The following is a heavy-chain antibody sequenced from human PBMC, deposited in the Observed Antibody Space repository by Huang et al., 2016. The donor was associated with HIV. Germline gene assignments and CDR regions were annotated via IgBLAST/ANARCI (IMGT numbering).Heavy chain of an antibody. CDR1: GFIFSNFS. CDR3: ARDLRGYDSTFDFYYYYGMDV. J-gene: IGHJ6*02. CDR2: ISASGATR. V-gene: IGHV3-48*02. Sequence: EVQLVESGGGLVQPGGSLRLSCAASGFIFSNFSRNWVRRTPGKGWEWVSYISASGATRYDAASAKGRFTVSRDDAKKSLYLQLNSLRDEDTAVYYCARDLRGYDSTFDFYYYYGMDVWGQGTTVTVSS. D-gene: IGHD3-22*01.